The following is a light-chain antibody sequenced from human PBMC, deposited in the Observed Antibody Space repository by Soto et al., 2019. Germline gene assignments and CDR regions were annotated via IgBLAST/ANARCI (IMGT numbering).Light chain of an antibody. CDR3: QQYYSPWT. V-gene: IGKV4-1*01. J-gene: IGKJ1*01. Sequence: DIVMTQSPDSLAVFLGERATINCKSSQSVLYSSNNKNYLAWYQQKPGQPPKLLIYWASTRESGVPDRFSGSGSGTDFTLTISSLQAEDVAVYYCQQYYSPWTFGQGTKVELK. CDR2: WAS. CDR1: QSVLYSSNNKNY.